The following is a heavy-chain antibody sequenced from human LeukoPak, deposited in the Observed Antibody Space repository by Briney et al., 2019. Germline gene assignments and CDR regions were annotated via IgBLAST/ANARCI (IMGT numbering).Heavy chain of an antibody. D-gene: IGHD2-21*02. Sequence: KPSGTLSLTCAVYGGSFSGYYWSWIRQPPGKGLEWIGEINHSGSTNYNPSLKSRVTISVDTSKNQFSLKLSSVTAADTAVYYCASGPYCGGDCYRPSYWGQGTLVTVSS. CDR3: ASGPYCGGDCYRPSY. V-gene: IGHV4-34*01. CDR1: GGSFSGYY. J-gene: IGHJ4*02. CDR2: INHSGST.